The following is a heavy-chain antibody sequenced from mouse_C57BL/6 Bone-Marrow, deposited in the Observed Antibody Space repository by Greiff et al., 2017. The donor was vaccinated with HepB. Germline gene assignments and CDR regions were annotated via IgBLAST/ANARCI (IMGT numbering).Heavy chain of an antibody. CDR2: SRNKANDYTT. D-gene: IGHD1-1*01. V-gene: IGHV7-1*01. CDR1: GFTFSDFY. J-gene: IGHJ1*03. Sequence: EVQLVESGGGLVQSGRSLRLSCATSGFTFSDFYMEWVRQAPGKGLEWIAASRNKANDYTTEYSVSVKGRFIVYRATSKSILYLEMNALRAEDTVIYYCSRDAQDYGSGHWYFDDWGTGTTLTVSS. CDR3: SRDAQDYGSGHWYFDD.